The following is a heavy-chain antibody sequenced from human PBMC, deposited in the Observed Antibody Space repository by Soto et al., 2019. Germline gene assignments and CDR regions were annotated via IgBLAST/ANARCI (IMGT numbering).Heavy chain of an antibody. CDR2: ISYDGSNK. D-gene: IGHD3-22*01. CDR3: ARDLHAFYDSSGFDY. CDR1: GFTFSSYA. Sequence: QVQLVESGGGVVQPGRSLRLSCAASGFTFSSYAMHWVRQAPGKGLEWVAVISYDGSNKYYADSVKGRFTISRDNSKNTQYLQKNSLRAEDTAVYYCARDLHAFYDSSGFDYWGQGTLVTVSS. J-gene: IGHJ4*02. V-gene: IGHV3-30-3*01.